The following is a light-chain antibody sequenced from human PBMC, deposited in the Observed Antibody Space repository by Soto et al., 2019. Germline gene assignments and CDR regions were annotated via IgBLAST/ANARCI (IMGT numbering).Light chain of an antibody. Sequence: QSILTQPPSVSGAPGQRVTISCTGTNSNLGARYDVHWYQQVPGRAPKLVIYGNNIRPSGVPDRFSGSKSGTSASLAITGLQAGDEADYYCQSYDISLSASVFGGGTQLTVL. J-gene: IGLJ3*02. V-gene: IGLV1-40*01. CDR1: NSNLGARYD. CDR3: QSYDISLSASV. CDR2: GNN.